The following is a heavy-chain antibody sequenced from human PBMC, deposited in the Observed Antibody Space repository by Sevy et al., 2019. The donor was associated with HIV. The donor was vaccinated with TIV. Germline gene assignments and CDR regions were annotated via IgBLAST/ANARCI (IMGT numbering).Heavy chain of an antibody. Sequence: GGSLRLSCAASGFIFRSYAMSWVRQAPGKGLEWVSGISGSGGSTYYADSVKGRFTISRDNFKNTLYLQMNNLRAEDTAVYYCAKAGATKDGMDVWGQGTTVTVSS. V-gene: IGHV3-23*01. J-gene: IGHJ6*02. CDR1: GFIFRSYA. CDR2: ISGSGGST. CDR3: AKAGATKDGMDV. D-gene: IGHD5-12*01.